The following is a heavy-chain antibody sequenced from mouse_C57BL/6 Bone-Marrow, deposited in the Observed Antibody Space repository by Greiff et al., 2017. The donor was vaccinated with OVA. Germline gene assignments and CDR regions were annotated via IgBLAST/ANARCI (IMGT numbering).Heavy chain of an antibody. Sequence: EVQLVESGGGLVQPKGSLKLSCAASGFSFNTYAMNWVRQAPGKGLEWVARIRSKSNNYATYYADSVKDRFTISRDDSESMLYLQMNNLKTEDTAMYYCVRGDWDGPPWYFDVWGTGTTVTVSS. D-gene: IGHD4-1*01. CDR2: IRSKSNNYAT. J-gene: IGHJ1*03. V-gene: IGHV10-1*01. CDR3: VRGDWDGPPWYFDV. CDR1: GFSFNTYA.